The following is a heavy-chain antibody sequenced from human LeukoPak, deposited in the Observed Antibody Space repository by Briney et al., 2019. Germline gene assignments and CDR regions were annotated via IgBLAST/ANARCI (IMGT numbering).Heavy chain of an antibody. Sequence: GGSLRLSCAASGFPFSNYAMSWVRQAPGKGLEWVSTISSGGGSTYYADSVKGRFAISRDDSKNTLHLQLNSLRVEDTASYYCAKDYCSGGACYFFDYWGQGTLVTVSS. J-gene: IGHJ4*02. V-gene: IGHV3-23*01. CDR3: AKDYCSGGACYFFDY. D-gene: IGHD2-15*01. CDR2: ISSGGGST. CDR1: GFPFSNYA.